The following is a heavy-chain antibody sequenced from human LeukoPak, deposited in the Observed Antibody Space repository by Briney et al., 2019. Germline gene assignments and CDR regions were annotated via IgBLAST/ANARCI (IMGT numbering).Heavy chain of an antibody. J-gene: IGHJ4*02. V-gene: IGHV1-18*01. Sequence: SVKVSCKASGHTGTSYGMSWVRLAPGQWFEGMGLSGAYNGNTNYAQKLQGRVTMTTDTSTSTAYMELRSLRSDDTAVYYCARSRGEQPPLLRYWGQGTLVTVSS. CDR1: GHTGTSYG. CDR2: SGAYNGNT. CDR3: ARSRGEQPPLLRY. D-gene: IGHD3-10*01.